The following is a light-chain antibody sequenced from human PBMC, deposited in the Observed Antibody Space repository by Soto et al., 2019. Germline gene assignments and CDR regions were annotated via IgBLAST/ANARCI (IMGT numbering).Light chain of an antibody. CDR2: EVS. J-gene: IGLJ2*01. CDR3: SSYTTTSTLGV. V-gene: IGLV2-14*01. CDR1: RSDVGGYNY. Sequence: QSVLTQPASMSGSPGQSITISCTGTRSDVGGYNYVSWYQQHPGKAPKLMIYEVSNRPSGVSNRFSGSKSGNTASLTISGLQAEDEADYYCSSYTTTSTLGVFGGGTQLTVL.